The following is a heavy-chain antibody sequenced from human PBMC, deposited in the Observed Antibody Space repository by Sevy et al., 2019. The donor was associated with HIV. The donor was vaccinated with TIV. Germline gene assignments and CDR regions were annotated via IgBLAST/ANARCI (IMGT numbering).Heavy chain of an antibody. Sequence: GGSLRLSCAVSGFSFDSYGMTWVRQAPGKGLEWVSGISGSGSRTYYADSVKGRFIISRDNSKNTLDLQMNSLRSEGTAIYYCAKGGGGHYDPDEIGYYFYYYNMDVWGKGTTVTVSS. CDR1: GFSFDSYG. CDR3: AKGGGGHYDPDEIGYYFYYYNMDV. CDR2: ISGSGSRT. J-gene: IGHJ6*03. V-gene: IGHV3-23*01. D-gene: IGHD3-22*01.